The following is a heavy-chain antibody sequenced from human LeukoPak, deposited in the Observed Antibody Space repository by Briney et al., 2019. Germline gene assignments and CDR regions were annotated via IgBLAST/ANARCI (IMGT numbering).Heavy chain of an antibody. J-gene: IGHJ4*02. CDR3: ARSGRKVRGVMGYYFDY. CDR2: MNPNSGNT. D-gene: IGHD3-10*01. V-gene: IGHV1-8*01. Sequence: ASVTDSFMASGYTFTSYDINWVRQPTGQGLAWMGWMNPNSGNTGYAQKFQGIVTMTRNTSISTAYMELSSLRSEDTAVYYCARSGRKVRGVMGYYFDYWGEGTLVTVSS. CDR1: GYTFTSYD.